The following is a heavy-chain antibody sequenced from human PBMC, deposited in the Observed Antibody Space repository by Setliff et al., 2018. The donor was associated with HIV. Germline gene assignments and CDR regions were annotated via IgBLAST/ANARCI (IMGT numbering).Heavy chain of an antibody. CDR1: GGSFTSRSYY. J-gene: IGHJ3*02. D-gene: IGHD3-3*01. CDR2: LFYSGIT. Sequence: SETLSLTCTVSGGSFTSRSYYWGWIRQPPGKGLEWIGSLFYSGITYYNPSPKSRVTISVDTSKNQFSLNLTSVTAPDTAVYYCSRSKTFYDFWGGYYTHGAFKIWGLGTMVTVSS. CDR3: SRSKTFYDFWGGYYTHGAFKI. V-gene: IGHV4-39*01.